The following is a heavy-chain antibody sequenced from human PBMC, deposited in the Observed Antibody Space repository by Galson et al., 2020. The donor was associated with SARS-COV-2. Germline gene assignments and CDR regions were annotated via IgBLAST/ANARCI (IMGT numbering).Heavy chain of an antibody. CDR1: GGSISSSSYY. CDR3: ARINPSDYYDSSGYQTLEYCFDY. J-gene: IGHJ4*02. Sequence: SETLSLTCTVSGGSISSSSYYWGWIRQPPGKGLEWTGSIYYSGSTYYNPSLKSRVTISVDTSKNQFSLKLSSVTAADTAVYYCARINPSDYYDSSGYQTLEYCFDYWGQGTLVTVSS. V-gene: IGHV4-39*01. CDR2: IYYSGST. D-gene: IGHD3-22*01.